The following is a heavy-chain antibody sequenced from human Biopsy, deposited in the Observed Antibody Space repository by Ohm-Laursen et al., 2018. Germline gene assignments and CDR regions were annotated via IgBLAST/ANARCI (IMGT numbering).Heavy chain of an antibody. CDR1: GGSFNGYF. CDR3: VRSNYHYYGFDV. J-gene: IGHJ6*02. V-gene: IGHV4-34*01. Sequence: SDTLSLTCAVYGGSFNGYFWSWIRQPPGKGLEWIGDITQSGSTNYNPSLNSRVTIAVDTSKNQFSLRLTSVTAADTAVYYCVRSNYHYYGFDVWGQGTTVTVSS. CDR2: ITQSGST.